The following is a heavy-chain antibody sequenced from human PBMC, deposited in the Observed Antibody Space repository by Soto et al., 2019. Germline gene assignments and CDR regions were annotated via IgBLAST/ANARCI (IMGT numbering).Heavy chain of an antibody. CDR2: INPNSGGT. CDR1: GYTFTGYY. D-gene: IGHD3-10*01. Sequence: QVQLVQSGAEVKKPGASVKDSCKASGYTFTGYYMHWVRQAPGQGLEWMGWINPNSGGTNYAQKFQGGVTMTRDTSISTAYRELSRLRSDDTAVYDCARYGEGGSSPGAYYYYGMDVWGQGTTVTVSS. V-gene: IGHV1-2*02. J-gene: IGHJ6*02. CDR3: ARYGEGGSSPGAYYYYGMDV.